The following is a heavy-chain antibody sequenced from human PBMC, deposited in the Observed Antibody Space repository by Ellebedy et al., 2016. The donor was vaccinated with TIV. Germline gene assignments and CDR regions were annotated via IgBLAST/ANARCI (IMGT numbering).Heavy chain of an antibody. Sequence: PGGSLRLSCAASGFSFRSYWMSWVRQAPGKGLELVANIYQDCSAQSYLDSVKGRFTISRDNAKNSLFLQMNSLRVEDTAVYYCARRGSYGDYAVQVNSWFDRWGRGTLVSVSS. CDR2: IYQDCSAQ. CDR3: ARRGSYGDYAVQVNSWFDR. D-gene: IGHD4-17*01. V-gene: IGHV3-7*01. CDR1: GFSFRSYW. J-gene: IGHJ5*02.